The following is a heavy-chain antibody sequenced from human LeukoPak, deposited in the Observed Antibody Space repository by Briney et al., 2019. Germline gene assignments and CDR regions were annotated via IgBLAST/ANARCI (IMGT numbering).Heavy chain of an antibody. J-gene: IGHJ4*02. Sequence: AGGSLRLSCAASGFTFSSYSMNWVRQAPGKGLEWVSSISSSSSYIYYADSVKGRFTISRDNAKKSMYLEMNSLRAEDTAVYYCARRDRRLVDYWGQGTLVTVSS. CDR2: ISSSSSYI. V-gene: IGHV3-21*04. CDR1: GFTFSSYS. D-gene: IGHD5-12*01. CDR3: ARRDRRLVDY.